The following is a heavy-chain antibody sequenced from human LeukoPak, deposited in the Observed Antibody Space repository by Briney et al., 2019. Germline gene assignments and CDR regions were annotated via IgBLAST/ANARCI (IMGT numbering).Heavy chain of an antibody. J-gene: IGHJ4*02. D-gene: IGHD5-18*01. V-gene: IGHV3-23*01. CDR1: GFTLSSYA. CDR2: ISGSGGST. Sequence: PGGSLRLSCAASGFTLSSYAMSWVRQAPGKGLEWVSAISGSGGSTYYADSVKGRFTISRDNSKNTLYLQMNSLRAGDTAVYFCAKEAVDTAVGVPYYLDYWGQGTLVTVSS. CDR3: AKEAVDTAVGVPYYLDY.